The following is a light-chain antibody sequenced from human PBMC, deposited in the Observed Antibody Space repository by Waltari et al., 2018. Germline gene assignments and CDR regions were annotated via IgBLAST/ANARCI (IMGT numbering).Light chain of an antibody. CDR3: QQYNRWPPIT. Sequence: VMTQSPATQSVSPGERATLSCRASQSISDNLAWYQQKRGQAPRLLIYGASTRATGIPARFTGSGSGTDFTLTISSLQSEDSAVYYCQQYNRWPPITFGQGTRLEI. J-gene: IGKJ5*01. CDR2: GAS. V-gene: IGKV3-15*01. CDR1: QSISDN.